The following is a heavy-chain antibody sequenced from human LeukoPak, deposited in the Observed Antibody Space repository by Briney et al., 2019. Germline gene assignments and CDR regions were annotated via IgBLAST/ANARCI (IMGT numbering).Heavy chain of an antibody. CDR2: IYHSGST. CDR1: GGSISSGGYY. V-gene: IGHV4-30-2*01. CDR3: ARVYSSSSGAYYYYYYYMDV. J-gene: IGHJ6*03. Sequence: PSETLSLTCTVSGGSISSGGYYWSWIRQPPGKGLEWIGYIYHSGSTYYNPSLKSRVTISVDRSKNQFSLKLSSVTAADTAVYYCARVYSSSSGAYYYYYYYMDVWGKGTTVTVSS. D-gene: IGHD6-6*01.